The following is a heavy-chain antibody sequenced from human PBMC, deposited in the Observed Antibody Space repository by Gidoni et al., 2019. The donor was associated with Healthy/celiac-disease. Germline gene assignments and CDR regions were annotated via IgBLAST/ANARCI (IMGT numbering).Heavy chain of an antibody. V-gene: IGHV1-46*03. CDR2: INPSGGST. CDR1: GYTFTSYY. Sequence: QVQLVQSGAEVKKPGASVKVSCKASGYTFTSYYMPWARQAPGQGLEWMGIINPSGGSTSYAQKFQGRVTMTRDTSTSTVYMELSSLRSEDTAVYYCARETAAIDAFDIWGQGTMVTVSS. J-gene: IGHJ3*02. CDR3: ARETAAIDAFDI. D-gene: IGHD2-2*01.